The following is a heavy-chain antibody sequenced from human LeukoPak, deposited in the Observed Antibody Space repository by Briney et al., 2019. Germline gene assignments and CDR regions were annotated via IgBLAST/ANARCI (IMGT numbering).Heavy chain of an antibody. CDR3: AREIGPRQLHLWGSAFDS. CDR2: MNPNSGNT. Sequence: ASVKVSCKASGYTFTSYDINWVRQATGQGLEWMGWMNPNSGNTGYAQKFQGRVTMTRNTSISTAYMELSSLRSEDTAVYYCAREIGPRQLHLWGSAFDSWGQGTLVTVS. D-gene: IGHD5-18*01. CDR1: GYTFTSYD. J-gene: IGHJ4*02. V-gene: IGHV1-8*01.